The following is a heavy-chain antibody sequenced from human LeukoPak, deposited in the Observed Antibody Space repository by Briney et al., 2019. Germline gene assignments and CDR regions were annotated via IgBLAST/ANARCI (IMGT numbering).Heavy chain of an antibody. D-gene: IGHD3-10*01. J-gene: IGHJ5*02. CDR3: ARLYGSGSYGWFDP. CDR1: GGSFSGYY. V-gene: IGHV4-34*09. Sequence: SETLSLTCAVYGGSFSGYYWSWIRQPPGKGLEWIGEINHSGSTNYNPSLKSRVTISVDTSTNQFSLKLSSVTAADTAVYYCARLYGSGSYGWFDPWGQGTLVTVSS. CDR2: INHSGST.